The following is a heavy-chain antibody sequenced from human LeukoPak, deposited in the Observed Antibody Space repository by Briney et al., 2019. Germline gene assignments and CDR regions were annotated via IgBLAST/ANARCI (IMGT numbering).Heavy chain of an antibody. V-gene: IGHV1-46*01. Sequence: ASVKVSCKASGYTFTSYYMRWVRQAPGQGLEWMGIINPSGGSTSYAQKFQGRVTMTRDTSTSTVYMELSSLRSEDTAVYYCARDPNYDFWSGYYSDGGYYYYGMDVWGQGTTVTVSS. D-gene: IGHD3-3*01. CDR2: INPSGGST. CDR3: ARDPNYDFWSGYYSDGGYYYYGMDV. J-gene: IGHJ6*02. CDR1: GYTFTSYY.